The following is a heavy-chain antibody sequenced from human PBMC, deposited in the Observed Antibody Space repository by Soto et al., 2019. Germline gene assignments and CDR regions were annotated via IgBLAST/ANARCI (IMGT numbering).Heavy chain of an antibody. CDR1: GFTFDDYA. Sequence: LRLSCTASGFTFDDYAMHWVRQGPGRGLEWVSGITWNSGKIAYADSVKGRFTIARDDDNNSLYLQMNSLRPEDTALYYCVKDSYADFHRVLSTAEYFFDYWGHVTLVTVSS. V-gene: IGHV3-9*01. J-gene: IGHJ4*01. CDR3: VKDSYADFHRVLSTAEYFFDY. D-gene: IGHD2-15*01. CDR2: ITWNSGKI.